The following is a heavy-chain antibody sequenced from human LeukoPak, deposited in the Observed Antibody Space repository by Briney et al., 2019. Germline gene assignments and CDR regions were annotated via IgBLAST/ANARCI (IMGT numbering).Heavy chain of an antibody. CDR1: GFAFREYW. Sequence: PGGSLILSCAASGFAFREYWMHWVRQTPGTGLMWVARINDGGTYTAYADSVKGRFTVSRDNAENTLYLQMNTLRVEDTAIYYCAREIKIQGFRAFDFWGQGTPVTVSS. D-gene: IGHD3-10*01. J-gene: IGHJ4*02. CDR3: AREIKIQGFRAFDF. CDR2: INDGGTYT. V-gene: IGHV3-74*01.